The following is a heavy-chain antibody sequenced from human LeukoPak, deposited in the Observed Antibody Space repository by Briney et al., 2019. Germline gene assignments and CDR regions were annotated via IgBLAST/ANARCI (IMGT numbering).Heavy chain of an antibody. CDR2: IYPGDSDT. CDR1: GYSFTSYW. D-gene: IGHD3/OR15-3a*01. J-gene: IGHJ4*02. Sequence: GESLKISCKGSGYSFTSYWIGWVRQMPGKGLEWMGIIYPGDSDTRYSPSFQGQVTISADKSISTACLQWSSLKASDTAMYYCVRTRTAHSRIGPCVYWGQGTLVTVSS. CDR3: VRTRTAHSRIGPCVY. V-gene: IGHV5-51*01.